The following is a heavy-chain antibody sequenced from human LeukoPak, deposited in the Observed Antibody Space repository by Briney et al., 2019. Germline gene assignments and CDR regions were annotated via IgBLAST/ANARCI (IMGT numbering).Heavy chain of an antibody. J-gene: IGHJ5*02. CDR1: GGSFSDYY. V-gene: IGHV4-38-2*01. CDR3: ARIQRYFGFDP. CDR2: IYHSGST. Sequence: SETLSLTCAVYGGSFSDYYWGWIRQPPGKGLEWIGSIYHSGSTYYNPSLKSRVTISVDTSKNQFSLKLSSVTAADTAVYYCARIQRYFGFDPWGQGTLVTVSS. D-gene: IGHD3-9*01.